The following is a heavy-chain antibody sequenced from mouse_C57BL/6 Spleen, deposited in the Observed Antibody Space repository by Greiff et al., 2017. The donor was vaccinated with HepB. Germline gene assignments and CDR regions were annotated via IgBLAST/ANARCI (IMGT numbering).Heavy chain of an antibody. D-gene: IGHD1-1*01. V-gene: IGHV1-81*01. Sequence: QVQLQQSGAELARPGASVKLSCKASGYTFTSYGISWVKQRTGQGLEWIGEIYPRSGTTYYNEKFKGKATMTADKSSSTAYMEIRSLTSEDSAVYFCARGEDYYGSYYYAMDYWGQGTSVTVSS. CDR1: GYTFTSYG. CDR3: ARGEDYYGSYYYAMDY. J-gene: IGHJ4*01. CDR2: IYPRSGTT.